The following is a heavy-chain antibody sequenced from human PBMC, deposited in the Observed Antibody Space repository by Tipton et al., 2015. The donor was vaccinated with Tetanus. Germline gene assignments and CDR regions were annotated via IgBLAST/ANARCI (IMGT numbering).Heavy chain of an antibody. CDR3: ARGGFGEFPDY. CDR1: GGSVSSGSYY. Sequence: TLSLTCTVSGGSVSSGSYYWSWIRQPPGKGLEWIGYIYYSGSTNYNPSLKSRVTTSVDTSKNQFSLKLSSVTAADTAVYYCARGGFGEFPDYWGQGTLVTVSS. D-gene: IGHD3-10*01. CDR2: IYYSGST. V-gene: IGHV4-61*01. J-gene: IGHJ4*02.